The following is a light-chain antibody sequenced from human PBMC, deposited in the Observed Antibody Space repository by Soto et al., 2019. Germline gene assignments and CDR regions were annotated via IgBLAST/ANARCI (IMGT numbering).Light chain of an antibody. V-gene: IGKV3-11*01. CDR3: QQRRNWPIT. CDR2: EAS. J-gene: IGKJ5*01. CDR1: QSVSSY. Sequence: EIVLTQSPATLSLSPGERAPLSCRASQSVSSYLAWYQQKPGQAPRLLIYEASNRATGIPARFSGSGSGTDFTLTSSSLEPEDFAVYYCQQRRNWPITFGQGTRLEI.